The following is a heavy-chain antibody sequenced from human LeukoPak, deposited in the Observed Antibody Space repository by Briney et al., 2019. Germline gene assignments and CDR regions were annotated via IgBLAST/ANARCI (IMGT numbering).Heavy chain of an antibody. CDR1: GFTFSNYA. J-gene: IGHJ6*02. CDR2: ISDSGDST. V-gene: IGHV3-23*01. D-gene: IGHD3-10*01. Sequence: GGSLRLSCAASGFTFSNYAMSWVRQAPGRGLEWVATISDSGDSTYYADSVKGRCTISRDNSKKTLYLQMDSLRAEDTAIHYCAKVPYSDYGSGRPPFMDVWGQGTTVAVSS. CDR3: AKVPYSDYGSGRPPFMDV.